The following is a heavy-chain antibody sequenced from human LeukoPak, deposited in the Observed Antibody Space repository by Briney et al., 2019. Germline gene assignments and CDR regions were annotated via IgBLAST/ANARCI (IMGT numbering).Heavy chain of an antibody. CDR1: GFTFSSYS. V-gene: IGHV3-21*01. CDR3: ARDAGYGDYLNWFDP. D-gene: IGHD4-17*01. J-gene: IGHJ5*02. Sequence: PGGSLRLSCAPAGFTFSSYSMIWVRKAPGKELEWVSSITSSSSYIYYADSVKGRFTISRDNAKNSLYLQMNSLRAEDTAVYYCARDAGYGDYLNWFDPWGQGTLVTVSS. CDR2: ITSSSSYI.